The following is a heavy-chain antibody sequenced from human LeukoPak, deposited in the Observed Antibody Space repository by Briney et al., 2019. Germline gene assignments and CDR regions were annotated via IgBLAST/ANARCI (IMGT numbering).Heavy chain of an antibody. V-gene: IGHV4-59*01. D-gene: IGHD3-3*01. CDR1: GGSISSYD. CDR3: ARGGRFLEWLLEFDP. Sequence: SETLSLTCTVSGGSISSYDWSWIRQPPGKGLEWIGYIYYSGSTNYNPSLKSRVTISVDTSKNQFSLKLSSVTAADTAVYYCARGGRFLEWLLEFDPWGQGTLVTVSS. J-gene: IGHJ5*02. CDR2: IYYSGST.